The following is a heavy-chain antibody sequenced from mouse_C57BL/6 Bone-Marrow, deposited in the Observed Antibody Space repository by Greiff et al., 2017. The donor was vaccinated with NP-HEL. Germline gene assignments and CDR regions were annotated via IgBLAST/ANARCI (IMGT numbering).Heavy chain of an antibody. J-gene: IGHJ3*01. CDR2: IDPSDSYT. V-gene: IGHV1-59*01. Sequence: QVQLKQPGAELVRPGTSVKLSCKASGYTFTSYWMHWVKQRPGQGLEWIGVIDPSDSYTNYNQKFKGKATLTVDTSSSTAYMQLSSLTSEDSAVYYCASLAYWGQGTLVTVSA. CDR3: ASLAY. CDR1: GYTFTSYW.